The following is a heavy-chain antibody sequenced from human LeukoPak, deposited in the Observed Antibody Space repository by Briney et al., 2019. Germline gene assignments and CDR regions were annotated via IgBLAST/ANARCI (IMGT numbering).Heavy chain of an antibody. J-gene: IGHJ4*02. D-gene: IGHD1-26*01. V-gene: IGHV1-69*02. CDR2: IIPILGIA. Sequence: SVKVSCKASGYTFTSYYMHWVRQAPGQGLEWMGRIIPILGIANYAQKFQGRVTITADKSTRTAYMELSSLRSEDTAVYYCASLSGSDFDYWGQGTLVTVSS. CDR3: ASLSGSDFDY. CDR1: GYTFTSYY.